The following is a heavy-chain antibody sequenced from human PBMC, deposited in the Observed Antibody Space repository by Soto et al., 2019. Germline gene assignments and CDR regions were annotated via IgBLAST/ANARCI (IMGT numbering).Heavy chain of an antibody. CDR2: IIPMVGTP. Sequence: QAQLVQSGAEVKRPGSSVKVSCKASGDTFSSYSISWVRQAPGQGLEWMGRIIPMVGTPNYAQKFQGRVTFSADKSTSTAYMVLNSLISVDTAVYYCATDGGSTSSSAYYFMDVWGKGTPVTVSS. D-gene: IGHD3-16*01. V-gene: IGHV1-69*08. CDR3: ATDGGSTSSSAYYFMDV. J-gene: IGHJ6*03. CDR1: GDTFSSYS.